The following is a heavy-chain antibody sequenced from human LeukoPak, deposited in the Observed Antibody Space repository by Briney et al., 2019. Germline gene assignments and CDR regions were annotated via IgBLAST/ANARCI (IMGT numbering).Heavy chain of an antibody. J-gene: IGHJ4*02. Sequence: GGALRLSCAAAGFTFSSYAMHWVRQAPGKGLEWVAVISYDGSNKYYADSVKGRFTISRDNSKNTLYLQMNSLRAEDTAVYYCARSPRLGYSGYERTNFFYWGQGTLVTVSS. V-gene: IGHV3-30-3*01. D-gene: IGHD5-12*01. CDR1: GFTFSSYA. CDR3: ARSPRLGYSGYERTNFFY. CDR2: ISYDGSNK.